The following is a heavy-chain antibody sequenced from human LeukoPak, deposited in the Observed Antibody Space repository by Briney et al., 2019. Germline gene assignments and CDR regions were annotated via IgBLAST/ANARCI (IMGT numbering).Heavy chain of an antibody. D-gene: IGHD3-22*01. CDR3: AREPYYDSSGYCLDY. CDR2: IKQDGSEK. J-gene: IGHJ4*02. Sequence: GGSLRLSCAASGFTFSSYWMSWVRQAPGKGLEWVANIKQDGSEKYYVDSVKGRFTISRDNAKNSLYLQMNSLRAEDTAVYYCAREPYYDSSGYCLDYWGQGTLVTVSS. CDR1: GFTFSSYW. V-gene: IGHV3-7*03.